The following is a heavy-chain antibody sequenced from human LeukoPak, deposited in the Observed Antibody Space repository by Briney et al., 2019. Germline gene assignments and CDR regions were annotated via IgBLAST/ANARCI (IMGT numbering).Heavy chain of an antibody. CDR1: GGSFSGYY. CDR3: ANHLACGSTSCPPFDY. CDR2: ISDDSNYI. V-gene: IGHV3-21*01. D-gene: IGHD2-2*01. J-gene: IGHJ4*02. Sequence: ETLSLTCAVYGGSFSGYYWSWMRQPPGQGLEWVSSISDDSNYISYAVSVEGRFTISRDNAKNSLYLQMNSLRAEDTAVYYCANHLACGSTSCPPFDYWGQGTLVTVSS.